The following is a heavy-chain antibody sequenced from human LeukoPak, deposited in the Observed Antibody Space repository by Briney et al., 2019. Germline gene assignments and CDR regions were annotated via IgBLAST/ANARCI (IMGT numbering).Heavy chain of an antibody. CDR3: ARGLLRYFDWLLSGFDP. D-gene: IGHD3-9*01. CDR2: INTNTGNP. Sequence: ASVKVSCKASGYIFTNYAMNWVRQAPGQGLEWMGWINTNTGNPTYAQGFTGRFVFSLDTSVSTAYLQISSLKAEDTAVYYCARGLLRYFDWLLSGFDPWGQGTLVTVSS. V-gene: IGHV7-4-1*02. J-gene: IGHJ5*02. CDR1: GYIFTNYA.